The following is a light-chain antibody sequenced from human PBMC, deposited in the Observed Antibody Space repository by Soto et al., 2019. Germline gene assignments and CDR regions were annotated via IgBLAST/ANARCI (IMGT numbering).Light chain of an antibody. CDR1: QDIRGA. CDR2: DVS. CDR3: QQFNTYPIT. V-gene: IGKV1-13*02. J-gene: IGKJ5*01. Sequence: AIQLTQSPSSLSASVGDRVTITCRASQDIRGALAWYQQKPGKTTKLLIFDVSSLRSGVPSRFSGRGSGTDFTLTISSLQPEDFATYYCQQFNTYPITFGQGTRLEIK.